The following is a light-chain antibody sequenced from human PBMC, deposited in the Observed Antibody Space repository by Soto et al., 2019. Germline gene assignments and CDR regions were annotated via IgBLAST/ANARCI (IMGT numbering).Light chain of an antibody. Sequence: QSALTQPASVSGSPGQSITISCTGTSSDVGGYNYVSWYQQLPGKAPKFMIYDVSNRPSGVSNRFSGSKSGNTASPTISGLQAEDEADYYCSSYTTSNTRQIVFGTGTKLTVL. CDR3: SSYTTSNTRQIV. CDR2: DVS. CDR1: SSDVGGYNY. V-gene: IGLV2-14*01. J-gene: IGLJ1*01.